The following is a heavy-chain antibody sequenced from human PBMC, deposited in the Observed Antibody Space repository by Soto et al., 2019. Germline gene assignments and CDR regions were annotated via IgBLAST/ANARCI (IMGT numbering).Heavy chain of an antibody. CDR1: GDSVSSNSAA. CDR3: ARGADIVATIFYYYYGMDV. Sequence: SDTLSLTCAISGDSVSSNSAAWNWIRQSPSRGLEWLGRTYYRSKWYNDYAVSVRSRITINPDTSKNQFSLQLNSVTPEDTAVYYCARGADIVATIFYYYYGMDVWGQGTTVTVSS. D-gene: IGHD5-12*01. J-gene: IGHJ6*02. CDR2: TYYRSKWYN. V-gene: IGHV6-1*01.